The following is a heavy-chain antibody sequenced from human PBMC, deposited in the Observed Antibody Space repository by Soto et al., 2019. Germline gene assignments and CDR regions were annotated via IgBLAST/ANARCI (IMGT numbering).Heavy chain of an antibody. D-gene: IGHD3-3*01. Sequence: GASVKVSCKASGGTFSSYAISWVRQAPGQGLEWMGGIIPIFGTANYAQKFQGRVTITADESTSTAYMELSSLRSEDTAVYYCARFGTNITIFGVAYYFDYWGQGTLVTVSS. CDR3: ARFGTNITIFGVAYYFDY. CDR1: GGTFSSYA. CDR2: IIPIFGTA. J-gene: IGHJ4*02. V-gene: IGHV1-69*13.